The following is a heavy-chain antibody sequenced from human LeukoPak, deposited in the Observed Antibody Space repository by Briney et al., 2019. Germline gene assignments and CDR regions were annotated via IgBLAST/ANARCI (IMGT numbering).Heavy chain of an antibody. CDR3: AREGVTTTTVHFDY. V-gene: IGHV4-4*07. J-gene: IGHJ4*02. CDR2: IYTSGST. D-gene: IGHD3-22*01. CDR1: GGSISSYY. Sequence: SETLSLTCTVSGGSISSYYWSWIRQPAGKGLEWIGRIYTSGSTNYNPSLKSRVTMSVDTSKNQFSLKLSSVTAADTAVYYCAREGVTTTTVHFDYWGQGTLVTVSS.